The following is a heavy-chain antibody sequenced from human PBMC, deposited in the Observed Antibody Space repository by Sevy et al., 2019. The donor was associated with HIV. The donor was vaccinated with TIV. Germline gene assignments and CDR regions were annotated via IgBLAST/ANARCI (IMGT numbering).Heavy chain of an antibody. CDR1: GFILSNYY. CDR3: ARDHVKDGDLGDYYYYAMDV. Sequence: PGGSLRLSCAASGFILSNYYMSWVRQAPGKGLEWVSYISGSGDDTIYYADSVKGRFTISRDNTKNSLYLQMNSLRAEDTAVYYCARDHVKDGDLGDYYYYAMDVWGQGTTVTVSS. V-gene: IGHV3-11*01. CDR2: ISGSGDDTI. J-gene: IGHJ6*02. D-gene: IGHD4-17*01.